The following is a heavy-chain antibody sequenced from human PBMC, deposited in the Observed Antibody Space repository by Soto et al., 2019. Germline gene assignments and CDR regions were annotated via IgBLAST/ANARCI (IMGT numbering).Heavy chain of an antibody. CDR3: ARFPLVGAGRRYYYYGMDV. V-gene: IGHV6-1*01. CDR2: TYYRSKWYN. J-gene: IGHJ6*02. Sequence: SQTLSLTCAISGDSVSSNSAAWNWIRQSPSRGLDWLGRTYYRSKWYNDYAVSVQSRITINPDTSKNQVSLQLNAVTPENTAVYYCARFPLVGAGRRYYYYGMDVWGQGTTVTVSS. D-gene: IGHD1-26*01. CDR1: GDSVSSNSAA.